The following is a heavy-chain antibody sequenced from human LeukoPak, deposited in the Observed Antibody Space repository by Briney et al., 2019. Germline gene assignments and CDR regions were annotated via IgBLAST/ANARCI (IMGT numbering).Heavy chain of an antibody. Sequence: GGSLRLSCAVSGFTVSSNYMSWVRQAPGKGLEWVAVIYTGGSTYYADSVKGRFTISRDNSKNTLYLQMNSLRAEDTAVYYCAKDPRAGYYDSSPDIWGQGTMVTVSS. V-gene: IGHV3-53*01. CDR3: AKDPRAGYYDSSPDI. D-gene: IGHD3-22*01. J-gene: IGHJ3*02. CDR2: IYTGGST. CDR1: GFTVSSNY.